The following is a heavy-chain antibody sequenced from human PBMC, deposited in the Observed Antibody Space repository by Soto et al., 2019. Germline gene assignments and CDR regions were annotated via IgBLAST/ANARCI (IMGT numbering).Heavy chain of an antibody. Sequence: PSHTLSLTCAISGDSVSSNTAAWNWIRSSPSRGLEWLGRTYYRSNWRHDYAVSVKSRITVNPDTSKNHFSLQLNSVTPEDTAVYSCERGVAGSGFDLWGQGRLVTVSS. CDR2: TYYRSNWRH. V-gene: IGHV6-1*01. J-gene: IGHJ4*02. CDR1: GDSVSSNTAA. D-gene: IGHD6-19*01. CDR3: ERGVAGSGFDL.